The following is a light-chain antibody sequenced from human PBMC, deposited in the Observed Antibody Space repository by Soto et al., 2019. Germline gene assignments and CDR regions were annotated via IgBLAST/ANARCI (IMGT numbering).Light chain of an antibody. CDR1: QSVSSN. J-gene: IGKJ3*01. V-gene: IGKV3-15*01. Sequence: EIVMTQSPATLSVSPGERATLSCRASQSVSSNLAWYQQKPGQTPRLLIYAASTRATGIPARFSGSGSGTEFTITISSLQSKDFAVYYCQQYNNWPPISFGPGTKVYIK. CDR2: AAS. CDR3: QQYNNWPPIS.